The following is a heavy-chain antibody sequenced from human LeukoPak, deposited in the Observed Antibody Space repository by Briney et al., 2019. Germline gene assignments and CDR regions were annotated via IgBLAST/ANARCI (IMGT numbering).Heavy chain of an antibody. V-gene: IGHV4-59*01. J-gene: IGHJ5*02. CDR3: ARAGVYYGSYWFDP. CDR1: GGSISSYY. CDR2: IYYSGST. D-gene: IGHD3-10*01. Sequence: SETLSLTCTVSGGSISSYYWSWIRQPPGKGLEWIGYIYYSGSTNYNPSLKSRVTISVDTSKNQFSLKLSSVTAADTAVYYCARAGVYYGSYWFDPWGQGTLVTVSS.